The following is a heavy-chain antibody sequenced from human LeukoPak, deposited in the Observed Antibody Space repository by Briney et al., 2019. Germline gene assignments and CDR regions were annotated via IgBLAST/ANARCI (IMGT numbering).Heavy chain of an antibody. Sequence: WASVKVSCKASGYTFTSYDINWVRQAPGQGLEWMGWINPNSGGTNYAQKFQGRVTMTRDTFISTVYMDLSRLRSDDTAVYYCARELWFGEFYFDYWGQGTLVTVSS. V-gene: IGHV1-2*02. CDR2: INPNSGGT. CDR3: ARELWFGEFYFDY. CDR1: GYTFTSYD. D-gene: IGHD3-10*01. J-gene: IGHJ4*02.